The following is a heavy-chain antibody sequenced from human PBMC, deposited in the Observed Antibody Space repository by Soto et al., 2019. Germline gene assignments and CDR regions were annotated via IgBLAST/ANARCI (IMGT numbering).Heavy chain of an antibody. CDR1: GYTFTSYY. J-gene: IGHJ4*02. V-gene: IGHV1-46*01. Sequence: ASVKVSCKASGYTFTSYYMHWVRQAPGQGLEWMGIINPSGGSTSYAQKFQGRVTMTEDTSTSTAYMELSSLRSEDTAVYYCATGILYGETGSNWGQGTLVTVSS. CDR3: ATGILYGETGSN. CDR2: INPSGGST. D-gene: IGHD4-17*01.